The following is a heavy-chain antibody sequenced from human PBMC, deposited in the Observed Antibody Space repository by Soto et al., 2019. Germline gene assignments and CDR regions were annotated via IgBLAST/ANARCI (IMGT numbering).Heavy chain of an antibody. J-gene: IGHJ5*02. CDR2: IYYSGST. CDR3: ARLMGRLVATDGWFDP. Sequence: QLQLQESDPGLVKPSETLSLTCTVSGGSISSSSYYWGWIRQPPGKGLEWIGSIYYSGSTYYNPSLKSRVTISVDTSKNQFSLKLSSVTAADTAVYYCARLMGRLVATDGWFDPWGQGTLVTVSS. V-gene: IGHV4-39*01. CDR1: GGSISSSSYY. D-gene: IGHD5-12*01.